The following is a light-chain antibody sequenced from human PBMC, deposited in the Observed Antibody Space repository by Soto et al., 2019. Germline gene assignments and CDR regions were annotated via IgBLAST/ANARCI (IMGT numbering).Light chain of an antibody. J-gene: IGKJ3*01. CDR1: QGISSY. Sequence: AIRMTQSPSSFSASTGDRVTITCRASQGISSYLAWYQQKPGKAPKLLIYAASTLQSGVPSRFSGSGSGTDFPLTISCLQSEDFATYYCQQYYSYPITFGHGTKVDIK. V-gene: IGKV1-8*01. CDR2: AAS. CDR3: QQYYSYPIT.